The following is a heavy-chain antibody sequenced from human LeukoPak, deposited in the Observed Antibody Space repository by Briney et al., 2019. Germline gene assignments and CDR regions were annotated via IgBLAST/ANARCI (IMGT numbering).Heavy chain of an antibody. CDR2: LSYDGSNK. CDR1: GFTFSSYA. J-gene: IGHJ4*02. D-gene: IGHD3-16*01. Sequence: GGSLRLSCAASGFTFSSYAMHWVRQAPGKGLEWVAVLSYDGSNKYYADSVKGRFTISRDNSKNTLYLQMNSLRAEDTAVYYCARDFGEDYAVDYWGQGTLVTVSS. CDR3: ARDFGEDYAVDY. V-gene: IGHV3-30*04.